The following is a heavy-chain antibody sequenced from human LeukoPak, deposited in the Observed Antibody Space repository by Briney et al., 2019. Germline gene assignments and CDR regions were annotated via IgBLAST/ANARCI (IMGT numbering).Heavy chain of an antibody. D-gene: IGHD3-16*01. Sequence: GGSLRLSCEASGFTFRDYGMHWVRLAPGKGLEWMAVISYDGSNKYYTDSVKGRLTISRDNSKNTLYLQMNSLRPEDTAVYYCAKDLSSGGGYDWGQGTLVTVSS. V-gene: IGHV3-30*18. J-gene: IGHJ4*02. CDR2: ISYDGSNK. CDR1: GFTFRDYG. CDR3: AKDLSSGGGYD.